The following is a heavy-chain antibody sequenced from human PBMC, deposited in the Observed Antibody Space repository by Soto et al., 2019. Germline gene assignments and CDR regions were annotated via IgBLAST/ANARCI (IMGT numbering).Heavy chain of an antibody. CDR1: GGSIANNNYF. V-gene: IGHV4-39*01. CDR3: AKVVVGATSHSDFDS. D-gene: IGHD2-15*01. Sequence: SSETLSLTCTVSGGSIANNNYFWGWVRHPPGKGLEWIGSAAYSGGTYKNPSLKSRVTVSVDTSKNQFSLKLTSVTAADTAVYYCAKVVVGATSHSDFDSWGQGTLVTVSS. J-gene: IGHJ4*02. CDR2: AAYSGGT.